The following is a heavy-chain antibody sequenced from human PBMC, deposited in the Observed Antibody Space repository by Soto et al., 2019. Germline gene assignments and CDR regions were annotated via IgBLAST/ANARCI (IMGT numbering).Heavy chain of an antibody. Sequence: ASVKVSCKASGYSFTTYGISWVRQAPGQGLEWMGWISGYNSDTNNAQKYQDRVTMTIDRSTTTAYLELRSLTSDDTAVYYCAKNGHPPYYYYGMDVWGQGTTVTVSS. V-gene: IGHV1-18*01. CDR1: GYSFTTYG. J-gene: IGHJ6*02. CDR3: AKNGHPPYYYYGMDV. CDR2: ISGYNSDT. D-gene: IGHD2-8*01.